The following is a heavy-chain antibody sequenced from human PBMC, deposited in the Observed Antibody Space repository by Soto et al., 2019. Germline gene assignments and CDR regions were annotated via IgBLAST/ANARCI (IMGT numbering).Heavy chain of an antibody. Sequence: AQLVQSGAEVKKPGASVKVSCKASGYTFTSYGISWVRQAPGQGLEWMGWISAYNGNTNYAQKLQGRVTKTSDTPPGTAHKQLRSLRSGDTAVYSGAGPQWELLEWGYFPHWGEGALVAVSS. J-gene: IGHJ1*01. D-gene: IGHD1-26*01. CDR1: GYTFTSYG. V-gene: IGHV1-18*01. CDR2: ISAYNGNT. CDR3: AGPQWELLEWGYFPH.